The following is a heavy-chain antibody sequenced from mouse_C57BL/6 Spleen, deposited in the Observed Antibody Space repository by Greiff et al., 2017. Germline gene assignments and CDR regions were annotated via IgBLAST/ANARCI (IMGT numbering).Heavy chain of an antibody. Sequence: VKLVESGPGLVAPSQSLSITCTVSGFSFTSYGVSWVRQPPGKGLEWLGVIWGDGSTNYHSALITRLSSSKDNYKSQVFLKLNSLQTDDTATYYCAKRGTGTGYLDVWGTGTTVTVSS. J-gene: IGHJ1*03. CDR1: GFSFTSYG. CDR2: IWGDGST. D-gene: IGHD4-1*01. CDR3: AKRGTGTGYLDV. V-gene: IGHV2-3*01.